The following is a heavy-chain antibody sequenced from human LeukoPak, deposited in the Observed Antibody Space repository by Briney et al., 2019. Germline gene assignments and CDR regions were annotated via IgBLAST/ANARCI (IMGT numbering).Heavy chain of an antibody. CDR2: MYSGGST. V-gene: IGHV3-53*04. D-gene: IGHD4-17*01. J-gene: IGHJ4*02. CDR1: GFTFSTYT. CDR3: ARGGGDYNPFDY. Sequence: AGGSLRLSCAAAGFTFSTYTMSWVRQAPGKGLEWVSVMYSGGSTYYADSVKGRFTISRHNSQNTLYLEMNSLRPDDTAVYYCARGGGDYNPFDYWGQGTLVTVSS.